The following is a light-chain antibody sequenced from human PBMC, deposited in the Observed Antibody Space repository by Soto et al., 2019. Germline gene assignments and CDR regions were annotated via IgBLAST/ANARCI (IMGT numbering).Light chain of an antibody. CDR1: SSDVGGYNY. CDR3: SSYAGSSNV. J-gene: IGLJ1*01. CDR2: EVN. V-gene: IGLV2-8*01. Sequence: HSVLTQPPSASGSPGQSVAISCTGTSSDVGGYNYVSWYQQHPGKAPKLMIYEVNKRPSGVPDRFSGSKSGNTASLTVSGLQAEDEADYYCSSYAGSSNVFGTGNKVTVL.